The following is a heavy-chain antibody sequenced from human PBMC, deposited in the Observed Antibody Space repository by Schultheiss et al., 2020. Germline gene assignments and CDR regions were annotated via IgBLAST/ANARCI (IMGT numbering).Heavy chain of an antibody. CDR2: ISSSSSYI. Sequence: GGSLRLSCAASGFTFSDYYMSWIRQAPGKGLEWVSYISSSSSYIYYADSVKGRFTISRDNAKNSLYLQMNSLRAEDTAVYYCARDHYYYDSSGYYYYGMDVWGQGTTVTGSS. CDR3: ARDHYYYDSSGYYYYGMDV. V-gene: IGHV3-11*06. CDR1: GFTFSDYY. J-gene: IGHJ6*02. D-gene: IGHD3-22*01.